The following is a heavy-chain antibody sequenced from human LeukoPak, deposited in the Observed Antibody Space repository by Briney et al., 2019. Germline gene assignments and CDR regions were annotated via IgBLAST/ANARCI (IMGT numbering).Heavy chain of an antibody. CDR3: ARVAYCSGGSCYSGQGDAFDI. J-gene: IGHJ3*02. CDR1: GGSISSYY. D-gene: IGHD2-15*01. Sequence: SETLSLTCTVSGGSISSYYWSWIRQPPGKGLEWIGYIYYSGSTNYNPSLKSRVTISVDTSKNQFSLKLSSVTAADTAVYYCARVAYCSGGSCYSGQGDAFDIWGQGTMVTVSS. CDR2: IYYSGST. V-gene: IGHV4-59*01.